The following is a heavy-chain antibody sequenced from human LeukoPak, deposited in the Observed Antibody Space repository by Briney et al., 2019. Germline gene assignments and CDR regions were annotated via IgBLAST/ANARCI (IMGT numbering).Heavy chain of an antibody. V-gene: IGHV4-59*01. CDR2: AYYSGST. Sequence: EASETLSLTCTVSGGSSSTYYWSWIRQPPGKGLEWIGYAYYSGSTKYNPSIKSRVTISVDTSKNQFSLKLSSVTAADTAVYYCATYVRRRGYSYGSHYFYYYMDVWGKGTTVTVSS. J-gene: IGHJ6*03. D-gene: IGHD5-18*01. CDR3: ATYVRRRGYSYGSHYFYYYMDV. CDR1: GGSSSTYY.